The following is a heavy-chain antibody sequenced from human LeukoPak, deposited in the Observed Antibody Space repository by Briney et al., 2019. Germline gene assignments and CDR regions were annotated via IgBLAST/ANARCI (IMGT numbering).Heavy chain of an antibody. Sequence: PSQTLSLTRAISGDSVSSNSAAWSWIRQSPSRGLEWLGRTYYRSKWYNDYAVSVKSRITINPDTSKNQFSLKLSSVTAADTAVYYCARHTDDYGVSLWGQGTMVTVSS. J-gene: IGHJ3*01. D-gene: IGHD4-17*01. V-gene: IGHV6-1*01. CDR3: ARHTDDYGVSL. CDR1: GDSVSSNSAA. CDR2: TYYRSKWYN.